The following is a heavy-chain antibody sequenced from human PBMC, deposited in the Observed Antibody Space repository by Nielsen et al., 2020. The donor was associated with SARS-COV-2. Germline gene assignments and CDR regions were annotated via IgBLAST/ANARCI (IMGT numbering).Heavy chain of an antibody. V-gene: IGHV3-30*04. CDR1: GFTFSSYA. CDR2: ISYDGSNK. Sequence: GESLKISCAASGFTFSSYAMHWVRQAPGKGLEWVAVISYDGSNKYYADSVKGRFTISRDNSKNTLYLQMNSLRAEDTAVYYCARKYSGSYYGTFDSWGQGTLVTVSS. D-gene: IGHD1-26*01. CDR3: ARKYSGSYYGTFDS. J-gene: IGHJ5*01.